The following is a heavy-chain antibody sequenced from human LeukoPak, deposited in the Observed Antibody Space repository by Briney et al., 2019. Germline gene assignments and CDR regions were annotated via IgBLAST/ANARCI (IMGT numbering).Heavy chain of an antibody. CDR3: ARVGQGYYDY. Sequence: GGSLRLSCEASGFTFSTYKMKWVRQAPGKGVEWVSFISSSSNYIYHADSVKGRFTISRDNTKNSLYLQMNSLRAEDTAVYYCARVGQGYYDYWGQGALVTVSS. CDR2: ISSSSNYI. J-gene: IGHJ4*02. V-gene: IGHV3-21*06. CDR1: GFTFSTYK.